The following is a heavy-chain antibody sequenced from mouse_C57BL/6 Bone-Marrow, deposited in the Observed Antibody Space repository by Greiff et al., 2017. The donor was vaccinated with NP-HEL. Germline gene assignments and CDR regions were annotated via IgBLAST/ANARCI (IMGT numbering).Heavy chain of an antibody. CDR1: GYTFTSYG. Sequence: QVQLKESGAELARPGASVKLSCKASGYTFTSYGISWVKQRTGQGLEWIGEIYPRSGNTYYNEKFKGKATLTADKSSSTAYMELRSLTSEDSAVYFCARSHMITTRNYFDYWGQGTTLTVSS. D-gene: IGHD2-4*01. V-gene: IGHV1-81*01. CDR2: IYPRSGNT. CDR3: ARSHMITTRNYFDY. J-gene: IGHJ2*01.